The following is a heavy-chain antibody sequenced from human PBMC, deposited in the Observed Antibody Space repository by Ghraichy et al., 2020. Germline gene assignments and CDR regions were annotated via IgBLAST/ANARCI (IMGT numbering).Heavy chain of an antibody. CDR3: ARNGYSYASDY. CDR2: INHSGST. V-gene: IGHV4-34*01. D-gene: IGHD5-18*01. Sequence: SETLSLTCAVYGGSFSGYYWSWIRQPPGKGLEWIGEINHSGSTNYNPSLKSRVTISVDTSKNQFSLKLSSVTAADTAVYYCARNGYSYASDYWGQGTLVTVSS. J-gene: IGHJ4*02. CDR1: GGSFSGYY.